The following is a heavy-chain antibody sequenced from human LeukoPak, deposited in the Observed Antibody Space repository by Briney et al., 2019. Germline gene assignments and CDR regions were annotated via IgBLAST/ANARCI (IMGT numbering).Heavy chain of an antibody. CDR1: GGSIISSTYY. V-gene: IGHV4-39*01. CDR3: ARHSRGYYDSTGYNYGSHAFDI. Sequence: SETLSLTCTVSGGSIISSTYYWGWIRQPPGKGLEWIGSIYYSGTTYYNPSLKSRVTISVDTSRNQFSLKLSSVTAADTAVFHCARHSRGYYDSTGYNYGSHAFDIWGQGTMVTVSS. J-gene: IGHJ3*02. D-gene: IGHD3-22*01. CDR2: IYYSGTT.